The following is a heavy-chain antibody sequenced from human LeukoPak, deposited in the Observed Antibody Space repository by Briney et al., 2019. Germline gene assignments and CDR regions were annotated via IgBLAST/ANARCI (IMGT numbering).Heavy chain of an antibody. CDR3: SGSYASYYFDY. V-gene: IGHV3-23*01. Sequence: GGSLRLSCAASRFTFSSYAMSWVRQAPGKGLEWVSAISGSGGSTYYADSVKGRFTISRDNSKNTLYLQMNSLRAEDTAVYYCSGSYASYYFDYWGQGTLVTVSS. D-gene: IGHD3-16*01. CDR2: ISGSGGST. CDR1: RFTFSSYA. J-gene: IGHJ4*02.